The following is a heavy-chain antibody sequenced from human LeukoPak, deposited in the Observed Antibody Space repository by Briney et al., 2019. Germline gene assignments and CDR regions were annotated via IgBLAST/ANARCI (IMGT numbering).Heavy chain of an antibody. D-gene: IGHD1-26*01. CDR1: GFIFTTYW. V-gene: IGHV3-74*01. Sequence: GGSLRLSCAASGFIFTTYWMHWIRQVPGKGLMWVSQINIDGSITRYADSVKGRFTISRDNAKNTVYLQMNSLRAEDTAIYYCARDLVGLTGDFWGQGALVTVSS. CDR3: ARDLVGLTGDF. CDR2: INIDGSIT. J-gene: IGHJ4*02.